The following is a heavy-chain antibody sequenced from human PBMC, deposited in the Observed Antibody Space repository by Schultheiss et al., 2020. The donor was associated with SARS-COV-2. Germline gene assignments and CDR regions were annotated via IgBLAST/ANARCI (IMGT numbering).Heavy chain of an antibody. CDR3: AKGGWLEY. CDR2: ISDSDDNT. J-gene: IGHJ4*02. D-gene: IGHD3-9*01. CDR1: GFSFSSYA. V-gene: IGHV3-23*01. Sequence: GGSLRLSCAASGFSFSSYAMSWVRQAPGEGLEWVSAISDSDDNTYYADSAKGRFTISRDNSKNTLYLQMNSLRAEDTAVYYCAKGGWLEYWGQGTLVTVSS.